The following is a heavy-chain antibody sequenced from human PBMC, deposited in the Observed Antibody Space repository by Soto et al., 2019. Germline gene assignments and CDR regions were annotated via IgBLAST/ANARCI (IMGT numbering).Heavy chain of an antibody. CDR2: IDWEDTK. CDR1: GFSLSGSGMR. CDR3: AHRPAYDISTGYYPFDY. V-gene: IGHV2-70*12. Sequence: SGPTLVNPTQTLTLTCTVSGFSLSGSGMRVTWIRQPPGKALEWLARIDWEDTKLYSTSLKTRLTISKDTSKNQVVLTLTNVDPVDTATYYCAHRPAYDISTGYYPFDYWGQGSLVTVSS. D-gene: IGHD3-9*01. J-gene: IGHJ4*02.